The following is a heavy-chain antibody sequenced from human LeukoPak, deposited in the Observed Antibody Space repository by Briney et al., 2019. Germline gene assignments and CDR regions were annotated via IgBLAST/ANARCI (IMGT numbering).Heavy chain of an antibody. V-gene: IGHV4-38-2*02. CDR1: GYSISSGYY. J-gene: IGHJ6*03. CDR2: IYHSGST. D-gene: IGHD3-9*01. Sequence: SETLSLTCTVSGYSISSGYYWGWIRQPPGKGLEWIGSIYHSGSTYYNPSLKSRVTISVDTSKNQFSLKLSSVTAADTAVYYCARGSRGYDILTGYYKASGAYYYYMDVWGKGTTVTISS. CDR3: ARGSRGYDILTGYYKASGAYYYYMDV.